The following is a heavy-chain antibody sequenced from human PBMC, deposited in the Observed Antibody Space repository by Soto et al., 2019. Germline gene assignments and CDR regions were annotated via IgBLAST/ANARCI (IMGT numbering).Heavy chain of an antibody. CDR3: ARQADGRYGKYIPGY. Sequence: ASVKVSCKASGYTFTSYYMHWVRQAPGQGLEWMGIINPSGGSTSYAQKFQGRVTMTRDTSTSTVYMDLSSLRSEDTAVYYCARQADGRYGKYIPGYWGQGTLVTVSS. V-gene: IGHV1-46*01. CDR2: INPSGGST. J-gene: IGHJ4*02. CDR1: GYTFTSYY. D-gene: IGHD2-2*02.